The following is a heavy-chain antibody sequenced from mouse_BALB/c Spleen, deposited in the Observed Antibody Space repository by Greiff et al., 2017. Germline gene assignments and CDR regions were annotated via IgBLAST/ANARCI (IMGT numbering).Heavy chain of an antibody. CDR3: ARKAYYGNYKDY. CDR1: GFTFTSYW. D-gene: IGHD2-10*01. J-gene: IGHJ2*01. V-gene: IGHV1S81*02. CDR2: INPSNGRT. Sequence: QVQLQQPGAELVKPGASVKLSCKASGFTFTSYWMHWVKQRPGQGLEWIGEINPSNGRTNYNEKFKSMATLTVDKSSSTAYMQLSSLTSEDSAVYYCARKAYYGNYKDYWGQGTTLTVSS.